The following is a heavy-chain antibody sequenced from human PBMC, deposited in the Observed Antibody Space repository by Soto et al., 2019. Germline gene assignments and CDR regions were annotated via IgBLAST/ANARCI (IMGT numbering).Heavy chain of an antibody. V-gene: IGHV1-18*04. CDR3: AMYSRSILDY. D-gene: IGHD6-13*01. Sequence: QVQLVQSGAEVKKPGASVKVSCKTSGYTFTSYGISWVRQAPGQGLEWMGWTSPYNGNTGYAQKLQGRVTMTTDTSTNTAYMGLRSLRSDDTAVYYCAMYSRSILDYWGQGTLVTVSS. CDR2: TSPYNGNT. J-gene: IGHJ4*02. CDR1: GYTFTSYG.